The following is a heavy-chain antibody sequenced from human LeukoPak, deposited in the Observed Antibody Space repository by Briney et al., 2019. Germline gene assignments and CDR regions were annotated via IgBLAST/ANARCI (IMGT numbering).Heavy chain of an antibody. J-gene: IGHJ4*02. V-gene: IGHV3-7*01. Sequence: GGSLRLSCAVSGLTFSSSWMDWVRQAPGKGLEWVASINPDGNKKYSADSVKGRFTISRDNAENSLYLQMNSLRDEDTAFYYCARDLAYSRLDYWGQGMLVTVSS. CDR1: GLTFSSSW. CDR2: INPDGNKK. D-gene: IGHD5-18*01. CDR3: ARDLAYSRLDY.